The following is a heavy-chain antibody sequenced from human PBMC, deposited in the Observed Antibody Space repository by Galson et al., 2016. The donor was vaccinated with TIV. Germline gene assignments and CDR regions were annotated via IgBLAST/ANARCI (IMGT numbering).Heavy chain of an antibody. J-gene: IGHJ4*02. V-gene: IGHV3-21*01. CDR1: GFIFRRFS. CDR2: ISGDSRFI. CDR3: ARDQIIYDVVSGIDY. Sequence: SLRLSCAASGFIFRRFSMNWVRQSPGKGLEWVSSISGDSRFIYYADSMKGRFTISRDNTKNSLYLQMNSLRAEDTAVYFCARDQIIYDVVSGIDYWGQGTLITASS. D-gene: IGHD3-3*02.